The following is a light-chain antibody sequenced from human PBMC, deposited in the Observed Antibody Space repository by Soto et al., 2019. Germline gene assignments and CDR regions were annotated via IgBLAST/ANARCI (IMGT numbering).Light chain of an antibody. Sequence: DIQMTQSPSTLSSSVGDRVTITCRASQSISSWLAWYQQKPGKAPKLLIYDASSLESGVPSRFSGSGSGTDFTLTISSLQPEDFATYYCQQSYCPPRTFGQGTKVDIK. CDR2: DAS. J-gene: IGKJ1*01. CDR3: QQSYCPPRT. V-gene: IGKV1-5*01. CDR1: QSISSW.